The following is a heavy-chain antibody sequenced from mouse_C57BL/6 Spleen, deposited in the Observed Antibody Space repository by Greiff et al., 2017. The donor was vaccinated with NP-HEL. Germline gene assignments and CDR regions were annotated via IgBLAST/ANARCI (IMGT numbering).Heavy chain of an antibody. D-gene: IGHD3-1*01. Sequence: QVQLQQPGAELVRPGSSVKLSCKASGYTFTSYWMAWVKQRPGQGLEWIGNIYPSDSETHYNQKFKDKATLTVDKSSSTAYMQLSSLTSEDSAVYYCARSRENYAMDYWGQGTSVTVSS. CDR2: IYPSDSET. CDR3: ARSRENYAMDY. V-gene: IGHV1-61*01. J-gene: IGHJ4*01. CDR1: GYTFTSYW.